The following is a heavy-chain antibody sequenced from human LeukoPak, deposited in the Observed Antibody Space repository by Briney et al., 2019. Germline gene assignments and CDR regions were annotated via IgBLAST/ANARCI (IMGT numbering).Heavy chain of an antibody. CDR2: IKQDGSEK. CDR3: AKDVGGRLGP. Sequence: GGSLRLSCAASGFTFSSYWMSWVRQAPGKGLEWVANIKQDGSEKYYVDSVKGRFTISRDSARNTLLLQMNGLRLDDSAIYYCAKDVGGRLGPWGQGALVTVSS. J-gene: IGHJ5*02. D-gene: IGHD1-26*01. CDR1: GFTFSSYW. V-gene: IGHV3-7*03.